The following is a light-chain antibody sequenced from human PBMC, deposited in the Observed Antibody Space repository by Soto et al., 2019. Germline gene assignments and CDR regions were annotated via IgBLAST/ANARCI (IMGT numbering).Light chain of an antibody. J-gene: IGKJ1*01. CDR1: QSVFSK. Sequence: EIVLTQSPATLSLSPGERVTLSCRASQSVFSKLAWYQQRPGQAPTLLIFDASARAPGIPARFSGSGSGTEFTLTLNSLQSEDFGVYFCMQYNKWPLRTFGQGTKVEIK. V-gene: IGKV3-15*01. CDR3: MQYNKWPLRT. CDR2: DAS.